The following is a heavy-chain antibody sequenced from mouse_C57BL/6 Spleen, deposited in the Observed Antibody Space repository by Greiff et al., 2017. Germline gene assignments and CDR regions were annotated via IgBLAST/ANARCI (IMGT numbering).Heavy chain of an antibody. J-gene: IGHJ2*01. D-gene: IGHD2-13*01. CDR2: IRSKSNNYAT. V-gene: IGHV10-1*01. CDR1: GFSFNTYA. CDR3: VSQGGDYYFDY. Sequence: EVQRVESGGGLVQPKGSLKLSCAASGFSFNTYAMNWVRQAPGKGLEWVARIRSKSNNYATYYADSVKDRFTISRDDSESMLYLQMNNLKTEDTAMYYCVSQGGDYYFDYWGQGTTLTVSS.